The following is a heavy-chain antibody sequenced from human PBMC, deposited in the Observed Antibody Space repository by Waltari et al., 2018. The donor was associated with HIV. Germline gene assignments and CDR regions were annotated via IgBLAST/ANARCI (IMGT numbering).Heavy chain of an antibody. J-gene: IGHJ6*02. CDR3: AKPAAMASYGMDV. D-gene: IGHD5-18*01. CDR2: ISYDGSNK. CDR1: GFTFSRYG. V-gene: IGHV3-30*18. Sequence: QVQLVESGGGVFQPGRSLRPSGAASGFTFSRYGMHWVRQAPGKGLEWVAVISYDGSNKYYADSVKGRFTISRDNSKNTLYLQMNSLRAEDTAVYYCAKPAAMASYGMDVWGQGTTVTVSS.